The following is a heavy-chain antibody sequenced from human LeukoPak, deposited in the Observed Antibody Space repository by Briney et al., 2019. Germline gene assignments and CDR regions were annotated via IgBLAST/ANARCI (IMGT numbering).Heavy chain of an antibody. CDR1: GLTFSRYA. J-gene: IGHJ4*02. Sequence: GGSLRLSCAASGLTFSRYAMSWVRQAQGKGLEWVSAITSSGSSTYHAHSVKGRFTISKENSKNTLYLQMNSLGGEDTAVYYCAKEKGFSSGGEHFDYWGQGTRVTVSS. V-gene: IGHV3-23*01. CDR2: ITSSGSST. D-gene: IGHD6-19*01. CDR3: AKEKGFSSGGEHFDY.